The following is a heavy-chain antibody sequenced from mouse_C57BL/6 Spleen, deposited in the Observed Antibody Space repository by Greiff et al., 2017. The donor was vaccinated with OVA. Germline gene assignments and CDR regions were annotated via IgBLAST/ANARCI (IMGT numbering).Heavy chain of an antibody. J-gene: IGHJ4*01. Sequence: EESGPGLVKPSQSLSLTCSVTGYSITSGYYWNWIRQFPGNKLEWMGYISYDGSNNYNPSLKNRISITRDTSKNQFFLKLNSVTTEDTATYYCARGRAMDYWGQGTSVTVSS. CDR1: GYSITSGYY. CDR3: ARGRAMDY. CDR2: ISYDGSN. V-gene: IGHV3-6*01.